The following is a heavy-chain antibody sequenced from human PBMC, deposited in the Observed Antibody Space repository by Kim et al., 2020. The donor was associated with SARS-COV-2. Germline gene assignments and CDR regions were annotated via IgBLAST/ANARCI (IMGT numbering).Heavy chain of an antibody. CDR2: SSRSYT. V-gene: IGHV3-11*06. J-gene: IGHJ4*02. CDR3: AGATHY. Sequence: SSRSYTNYADSVKGRFTISRDNAKNSLYLQMNSLRAEDTAVYYCAGATHYWGQGTLVTVSS.